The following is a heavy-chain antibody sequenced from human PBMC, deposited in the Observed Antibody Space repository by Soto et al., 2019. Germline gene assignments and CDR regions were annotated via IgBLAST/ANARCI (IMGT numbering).Heavy chain of an antibody. J-gene: IGHJ3*02. V-gene: IGHV1-69*04. D-gene: IGHD6-13*01. CDR3: ARDRSSSSWQAFDI. CDR1: GGTFSSYT. Sequence: VKVSCKASGGTFSSYTISWVRQAPGQGLEWMGRIIPILGIANYAQKFQGRVTITADKSTSTAYMELSSLRSEDTAVYYCARDRSSSSWQAFDIWGQGTMVTVSS. CDR2: IIPILGIA.